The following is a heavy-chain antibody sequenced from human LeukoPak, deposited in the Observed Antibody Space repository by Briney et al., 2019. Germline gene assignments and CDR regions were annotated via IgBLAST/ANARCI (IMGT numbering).Heavy chain of an antibody. J-gene: IGHJ4*02. CDR1: GYTFTSYG. CDR2: ISPNNGNT. CDR3: ARSDYYDTSGPAHIFDY. Sequence: GASVKVSCKASGYTFTSYGITWVRQAPGQGLEWMAWISPNNGNTNYAQKLQGRVTMTTDTSTSTAYMELRSLRSDDTAVYYCARSDYYDTSGPAHIFDYWGQGTLVTVSS. D-gene: IGHD3-22*01. V-gene: IGHV1-18*01.